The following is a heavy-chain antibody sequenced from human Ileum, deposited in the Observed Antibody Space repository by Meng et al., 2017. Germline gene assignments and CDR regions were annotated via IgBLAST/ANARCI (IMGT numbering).Heavy chain of an antibody. D-gene: IGHD5-18*01. Sequence: HVQLQESGPGLVRPSETLSLTCTVSGGSVSSGSYYWNCIRQPPGKGPELIAYIYYTGSTNYNPSLKSRVIISADTSKNQFSLKLSSVTAADTAVYYCARAETALDYWGQGTLVTVSS. CDR3: ARAETALDY. CDR2: IYYTGST. V-gene: IGHV4-61*01. J-gene: IGHJ4*02. CDR1: GGSVSSGSYY.